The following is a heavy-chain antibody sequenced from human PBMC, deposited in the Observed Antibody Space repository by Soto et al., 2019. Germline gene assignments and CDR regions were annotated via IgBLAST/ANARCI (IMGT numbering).Heavy chain of an antibody. V-gene: IGHV1-3*01. CDR3: AILLEDIVVVPAVHNWFDP. D-gene: IGHD2-2*01. CDR2: INAGNGNT. Sequence: ASVKVSCKASGYTFTSYAMHWVRQAPGQRLEWMGWINAGNGNTKYSQKFQGRVTITRDTSASTAYMELSSLRSEDTAVYYCAILLEDIVVVPAVHNWFDPWGQGTLVTVSS. J-gene: IGHJ5*02. CDR1: GYTFTSYA.